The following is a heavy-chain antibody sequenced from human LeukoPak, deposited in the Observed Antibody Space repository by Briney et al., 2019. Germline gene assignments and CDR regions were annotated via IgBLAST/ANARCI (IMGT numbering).Heavy chain of an antibody. Sequence: EGSLRLSCEASGLTFRNYGMHWVRQAPGKGLEWVAFISHDENNKYYVDSVKGRFSISRDNSNNILYLQMNSLRPEDTAIYYCAQWAAVRGFITPLDYWGQGTLGTVSS. V-gene: IGHV3-30*03. CDR3: AQWAAVRGFITPLDY. CDR2: ISHDENNK. CDR1: GLTFRNYG. J-gene: IGHJ4*02. D-gene: IGHD3-10*01.